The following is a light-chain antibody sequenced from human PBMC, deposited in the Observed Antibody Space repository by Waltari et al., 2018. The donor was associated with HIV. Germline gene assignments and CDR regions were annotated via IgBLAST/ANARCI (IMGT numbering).Light chain of an antibody. CDR3: MQGTNWPPRT. Sequence: DVVMTQSPLSLAVTLGQAASITCRSNQSLAHSDGNTYLSWFQQRPGQSPRRLITKVSKRDSGVPNRFIGSVSGTDFTLRIGRLEAGDVGVYYCMQGTNWPPRTFGQGTKVEIK. CDR2: KVS. CDR1: QSLAHSDGNTY. J-gene: IGKJ1*01. V-gene: IGKV2-30*02.